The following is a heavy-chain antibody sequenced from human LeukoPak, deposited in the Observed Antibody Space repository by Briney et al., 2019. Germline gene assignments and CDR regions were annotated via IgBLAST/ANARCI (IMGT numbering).Heavy chain of an antibody. Sequence: GGSLRLSCAASGFTFSSYGMHWVRQAPGKGLEWVAVISYDGSNKYYADSVKGRFTISRDNSKNTLYLQMNSLRAEDTAVYYCARDGNGMDVWGQGTTVTVSS. V-gene: IGHV3-30*03. D-gene: IGHD4-23*01. CDR1: GFTFSSYG. CDR3: ARDGNGMDV. CDR2: ISYDGSNK. J-gene: IGHJ6*02.